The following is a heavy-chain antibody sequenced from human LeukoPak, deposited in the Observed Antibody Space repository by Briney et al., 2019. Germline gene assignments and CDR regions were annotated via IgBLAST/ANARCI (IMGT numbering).Heavy chain of an antibody. D-gene: IGHD3-16*01. J-gene: IGHJ5*02. V-gene: IGHV4-59*01. CDR1: GGSISSYY. CDR2: IYYSGST. CDR3: ARGLSATDNWFDP. Sequence: SETLSLTCSVSGGSISSYYWSWIRQPPGKGLECIGYIYYSGSTNYNPSLKSRVTISVDTSKNQFSLKLSSVTAADTAVYYCARGLSATDNWFDPWGQGTLVTVSS.